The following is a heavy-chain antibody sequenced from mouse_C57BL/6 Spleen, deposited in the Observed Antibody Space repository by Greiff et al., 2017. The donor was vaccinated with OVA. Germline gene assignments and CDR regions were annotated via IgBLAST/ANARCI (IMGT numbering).Heavy chain of an antibody. J-gene: IGHJ3*01. D-gene: IGHD4-1*01. CDR2: ISYDGSN. V-gene: IGHV3-6*01. CDR3: ARLGAWFAY. Sequence: EVKLEESGPGLVKPSQSLSLTCSVTGYSITSGYYWNWIRQFPGNKLEWMGYISYDGSNNYNPSLKNRISITRDTSKNQFFLKLNSVTTEDTATYYCARLGAWFAYWGQGTLVTVSA. CDR1: GYSITSGYY.